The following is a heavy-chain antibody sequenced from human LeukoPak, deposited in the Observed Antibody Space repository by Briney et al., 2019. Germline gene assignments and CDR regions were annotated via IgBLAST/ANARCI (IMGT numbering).Heavy chain of an antibody. D-gene: IGHD1-26*01. J-gene: IGHJ4*02. CDR1: GFTFSSYA. Sequence: GGSLRLSCAASGFTFSSYAMSWVRQAPGKGLEWVSAISGSGGSTYYADSVKGRFTISRDNSQNTLYLQMNSLRAEDTAVYYCAKDPEGYSGSFFDYWGQGTLATVSS. CDR2: ISGSGGST. V-gene: IGHV3-23*01. CDR3: AKDPEGYSGSFFDY.